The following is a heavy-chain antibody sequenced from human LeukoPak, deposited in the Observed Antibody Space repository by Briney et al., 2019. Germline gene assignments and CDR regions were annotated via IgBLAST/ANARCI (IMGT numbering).Heavy chain of an antibody. V-gene: IGHV3-7*01. CDR3: ARDRAYSTFDF. D-gene: IGHD4-11*01. J-gene: IGHJ4*02. CDR2: INVDDSSK. CDR1: GFTFNTSW. Sequence: GGSLRLSYAPSGFTFNTSWITWVHQAPGKGLERVAIINVDDSSKSYLDSVKGRFTISRDNARNSLYLQMNNLRAEDTAVYYCARDRAYSTFDFWGQGTLVAVSS.